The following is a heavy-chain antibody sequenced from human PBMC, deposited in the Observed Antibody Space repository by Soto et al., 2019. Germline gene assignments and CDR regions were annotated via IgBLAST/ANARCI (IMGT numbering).Heavy chain of an antibody. Sequence: EVQLLESGGGLVQPGGSLRLSCAASGFTFSSYAMSWVRQAPGKGLEWVSAISGSGGSTYYAASVKGRFTISRDNSKNTLDLQMNSLRAEDTAVYYCAKVGAAAEYMDDYYGMDVWGQGTTVTVAS. V-gene: IGHV3-23*01. CDR3: AKVGAAAEYMDDYYGMDV. J-gene: IGHJ6*01. CDR2: ISGSGGST. CDR1: GFTFSSYA. D-gene: IGHD6-13*01.